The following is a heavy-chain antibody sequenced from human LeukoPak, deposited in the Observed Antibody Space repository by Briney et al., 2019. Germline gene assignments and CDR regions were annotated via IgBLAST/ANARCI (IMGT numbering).Heavy chain of an antibody. CDR3: ARRAGGYSHPYDY. CDR1: GFIFSDYY. V-gene: IGHV3-53*01. J-gene: IGHJ4*02. D-gene: IGHD4-23*01. CDR2: IYSDDTT. Sequence: GGSLRLSCAASGFIFSDYYMSWIRQAPGKGLEWVSLIYSDDTTLYADSVKGRFTISIDISKNTLYLQMSSLRAEDTAVYYCARRAGGYSHPYDYWGQGVLVTVSS.